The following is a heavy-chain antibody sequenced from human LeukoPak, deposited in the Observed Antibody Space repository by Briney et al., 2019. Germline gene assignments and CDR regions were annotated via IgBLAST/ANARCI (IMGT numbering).Heavy chain of an antibody. V-gene: IGHV1-2*06. CDR3: ARVDSGHDYGPS. Sequence: GASVKVSCKASGYTFTACYMHWVRQVPGQGLEWMGRINPNSGDTDYAQKFQGRVIMTRDTSISTAYMEVSRLRSDDTAVYYCARVDSGHDYGPSWGQGATVTVSS. D-gene: IGHD5-12*01. CDR2: INPNSGDT. J-gene: IGHJ3*01. CDR1: GYTFTACY.